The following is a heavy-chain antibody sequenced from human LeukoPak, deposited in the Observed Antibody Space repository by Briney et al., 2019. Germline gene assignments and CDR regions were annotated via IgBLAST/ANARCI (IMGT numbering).Heavy chain of an antibody. D-gene: IGHD5-18*01. CDR2: ISGSGGST. Sequence: GGSLRLSCAASGFTFSSYVMSWVRQAPGKGLEWVSGISGSGGSTYYADSVKGRFTISRDNSKNTLYLQMNSLRAEDTAVYYCARVEYIYGYGSWGQGTLVTVSS. V-gene: IGHV3-23*01. J-gene: IGHJ5*02. CDR1: GFTFSSYV. CDR3: ARVEYIYGYGS.